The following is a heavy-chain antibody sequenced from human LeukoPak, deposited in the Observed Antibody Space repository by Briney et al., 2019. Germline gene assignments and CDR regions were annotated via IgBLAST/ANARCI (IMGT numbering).Heavy chain of an antibody. CDR3: ATYWSLNRREFQY. CDR2: IKQDGSEK. J-gene: IGHJ1*01. V-gene: IGHV3-7*01. CDR1: GFTLSSYW. D-gene: IGHD3-3*01. Sequence: PPGGSLRLSCAASGFTLSSYWMSWVRQAPGKGLEWVANIKQDGSEKYYVDSVKGRFTISRDNAKNSLYLQMNSLRAEDTAVYYCATYWSLNRREFQYWGQGTLLTGSS.